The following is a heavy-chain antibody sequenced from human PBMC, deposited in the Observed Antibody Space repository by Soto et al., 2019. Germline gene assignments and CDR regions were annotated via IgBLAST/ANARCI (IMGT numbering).Heavy chain of an antibody. CDR1: GFTFSSYS. J-gene: IGHJ4*02. D-gene: IGHD3-10*01. CDR3: AKKVNSGSGSQFFDY. CDR2: FRSGGDDDTT. V-gene: IGHV3-23*01. Sequence: LRLSCAASGFTFSSYSMSWVRQAPGKGLEWVSGFRSGGDDDTTYYADSVRGRFTIYRDNSKNTLFLQMNSLRAEDAAIYYCAKKVNSGSGSQFFDYWGQGTLVTV.